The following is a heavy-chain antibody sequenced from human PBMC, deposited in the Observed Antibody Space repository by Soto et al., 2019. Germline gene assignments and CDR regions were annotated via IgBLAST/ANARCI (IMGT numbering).Heavy chain of an antibody. CDR2: IIPIFGTA. D-gene: IGHD3-3*01. Sequence: SVKVCCKACRGTFSSYAISWARQDHGQGLEWMGGIIPIFGTANYAQKFQGRVTITADESTSTAYMELSSLRSEDTAVYYCARPHDDFWSGYNYYYGMDVWGQGTTVTVSS. J-gene: IGHJ6*02. CDR1: RGTFSSYA. CDR3: ARPHDDFWSGYNYYYGMDV. V-gene: IGHV1-69*13.